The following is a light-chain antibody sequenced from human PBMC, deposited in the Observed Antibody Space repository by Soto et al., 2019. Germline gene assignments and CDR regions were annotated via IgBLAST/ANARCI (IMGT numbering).Light chain of an antibody. CDR1: QSVSSSY. J-gene: IGKJ5*01. CDR2: GAS. V-gene: IGKV3-20*01. CDR3: QQYGSSPLA. Sequence: EIVLTQSPGTLSLSPGERATLSLRSSQSVSSSYLAWYQQKPGQAPRLLIYGASSRATGIPDRFSGSGSGTDFTLTISRLEPEDFAVYYCQQYGSSPLAFGQGTRLEIK.